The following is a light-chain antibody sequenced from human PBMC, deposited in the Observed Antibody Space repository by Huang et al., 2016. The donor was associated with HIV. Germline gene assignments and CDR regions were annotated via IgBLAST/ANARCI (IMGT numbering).Light chain of an antibody. Sequence: EVVMTQSPTTLSVSPGERAPLSCRASQSVSSNLAWYQQKPGQAPRLLIYGASSRATGVPARFSGSGSGTAFTLTISSLQSEDFAVYYCQQYNYWPPYTFGQGTKLEIK. CDR1: QSVSSN. V-gene: IGKV3-15*01. CDR3: QQYNYWPPYT. J-gene: IGKJ2*01. CDR2: GAS.